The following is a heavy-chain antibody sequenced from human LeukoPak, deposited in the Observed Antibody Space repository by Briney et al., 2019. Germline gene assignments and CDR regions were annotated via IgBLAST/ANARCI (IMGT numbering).Heavy chain of an antibody. Sequence: GGSLTLPCAASVFTFSSYAMSWVRQAPGTGLDSISAISGSGGSTYYADSVKRRFTISRDNSKNTLYLQMNSLRAEDTAVYYCARDGMSDYDYFDYWGQGTLVTVSS. CDR3: ARDGMSDYDYFDY. CDR1: VFTFSSYA. J-gene: IGHJ4*02. D-gene: IGHD5-12*01. CDR2: ISGSGGST. V-gene: IGHV3-23*01.